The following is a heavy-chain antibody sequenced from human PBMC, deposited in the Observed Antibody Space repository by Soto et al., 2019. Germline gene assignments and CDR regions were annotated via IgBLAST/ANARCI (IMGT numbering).Heavy chain of an antibody. Sequence: SETLSLTCTVSGGSISSGYYYWSWIRQPPGKGLEWIGYIYYSGSTYYNPSLKSRVTISVDTSKNQFSLKLSSVTAADTAVYYCARVWSGSSLTFDYWGQGTLLTVSS. CDR1: GGSISSGYYY. D-gene: IGHD6-13*01. V-gene: IGHV4-30-4*01. CDR3: ARVWSGSSLTFDY. CDR2: IYYSGST. J-gene: IGHJ4*02.